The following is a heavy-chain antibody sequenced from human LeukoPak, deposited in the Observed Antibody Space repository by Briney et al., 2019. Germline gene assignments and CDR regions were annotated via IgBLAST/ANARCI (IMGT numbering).Heavy chain of an antibody. Sequence: SETLSLTCTVSGGSISSHYWSWIRQPPGKGLEWIGYIYYSGTTNYNPSLKSRVTISVDTSKNQFSLKLSSVTAADTAVYYCARGVNIPAAQYGYWGQGTLVTVSS. D-gene: IGHD6-13*01. CDR1: GGSISSHY. V-gene: IGHV4-59*11. CDR3: ARGVNIPAAQYGY. J-gene: IGHJ4*02. CDR2: IYYSGTT.